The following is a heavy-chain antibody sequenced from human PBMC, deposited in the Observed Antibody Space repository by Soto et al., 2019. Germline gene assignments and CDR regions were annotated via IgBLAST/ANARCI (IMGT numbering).Heavy chain of an antibody. D-gene: IGHD2-8*01. Sequence: GGSLRLSCAASGFTFSSYAMSWVRQAPGKGLEWVSAISGSGGSTYYADSVKGRFTISRDNSKNTLYLQMNSLRAEDTAVYYCAKDIVLMVYAMPSYAFDIWGQGTMVTVSS. V-gene: IGHV3-23*01. CDR1: GFTFSSYA. CDR2: ISGSGGST. J-gene: IGHJ3*02. CDR3: AKDIVLMVYAMPSYAFDI.